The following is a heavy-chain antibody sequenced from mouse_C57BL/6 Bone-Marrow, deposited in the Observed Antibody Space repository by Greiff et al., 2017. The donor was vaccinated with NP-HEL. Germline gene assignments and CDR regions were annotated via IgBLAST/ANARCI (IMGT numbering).Heavy chain of an antibody. V-gene: IGHV5-4*01. J-gene: IGHJ3*01. CDR3: AREMGITTVVAPRAD. CDR1: GFTFSSYA. D-gene: IGHD1-1*01. CDR2: ISDGGSYT. Sequence: EVHLVESGGGLVKPGGSLKLSCAASGFTFSSYAMSWVRQTPEKRLEWVATISDGGSYTYYPDNVKGRFTISRDNAKNNLYLQMSHLKSEDTAMYYCAREMGITTVVAPRADWGQGTLVTVSA.